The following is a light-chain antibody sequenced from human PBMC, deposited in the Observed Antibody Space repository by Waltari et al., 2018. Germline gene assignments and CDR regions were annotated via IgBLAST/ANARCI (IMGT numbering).Light chain of an antibody. CDR2: GAS. V-gene: IGKV3-15*01. Sequence: EIVLTQSPATLSVYPGERATLSCRASQSISSNLVWYQQKPGQAPRLLIYGASTRATGIPARFSGSGSGTEFTLTISSLQSEDSAVYYCHQYNYLGTFGQGTKVEIK. CDR3: HQYNYLGT. CDR1: QSISSN. J-gene: IGKJ1*01.